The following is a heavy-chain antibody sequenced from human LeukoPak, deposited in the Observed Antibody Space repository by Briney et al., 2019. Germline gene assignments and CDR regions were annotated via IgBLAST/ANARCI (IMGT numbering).Heavy chain of an antibody. D-gene: IGHD1-14*01. CDR2: ISGSGGST. CDR3: AKGNLPPAWYNWFDP. J-gene: IGHJ5*02. V-gene: IGHV3-23*01. Sequence: GGSLRLSCAASGFTFSSYAMSWVRQAPGKGLEWVSAISGSGGSTYYADSVKGRFTISRDNSKDTLYLQMNSLRAEDTAVYYCAKGNLPPAWYNWFDPWGQGTLVTVSS. CDR1: GFTFSSYA.